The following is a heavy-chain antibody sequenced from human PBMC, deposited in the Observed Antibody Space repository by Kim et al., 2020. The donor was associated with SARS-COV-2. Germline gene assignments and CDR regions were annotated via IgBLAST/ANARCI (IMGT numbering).Heavy chain of an antibody. J-gene: IGHJ5*02. CDR1: GGTFSSYA. D-gene: IGHD2-2*01. CDR2: IIPIFGTA. Sequence: SVKVSCKASGGTFSSYAISWVRQAPGQGLEWMGGIIPIFGTANYAQKFQGRVTITADESTSTAYMELSSLRSEDTAVYYCARGGCSSTSCSRYNWFDPWGQGTLVTVSS. V-gene: IGHV1-69*13. CDR3: ARGGCSSTSCSRYNWFDP.